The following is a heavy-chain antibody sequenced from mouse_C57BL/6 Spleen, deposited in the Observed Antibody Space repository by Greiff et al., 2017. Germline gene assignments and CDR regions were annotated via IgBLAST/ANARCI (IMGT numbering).Heavy chain of an antibody. Sequence: VQLQQPGPELVKPGASVKISCKASGYAFSSSWMNWVKQRPGQGLEWIGRIYPGDGDTTYNGKFKGKATLTLDKSSSTAYMQLSSLTSEDSAVYFCARDGKLGPYYAMGYWGQGTTLTVSS. CDR3: ARDGKLGPYYAMGY. CDR2: IYPGDGDT. J-gene: IGHJ2*01. CDR1: GYAFSSSW. D-gene: IGHD4-1*01. V-gene: IGHV1-82*01.